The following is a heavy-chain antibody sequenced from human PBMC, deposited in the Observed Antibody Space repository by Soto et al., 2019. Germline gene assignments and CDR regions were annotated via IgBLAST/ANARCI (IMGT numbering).Heavy chain of an antibody. CDR2: IYYSGST. D-gene: IGHD2-2*01. V-gene: IGHV4-59*01. CDR1: GGSISSYY. Sequence: SETLSLTCTVSGGSISSYYWSWIRQPPGKGLEWIGYIYYSGSTNYNPSLKSRVTISVDTSKNQFSLKLSSVTAADTAAYYCARVGCSSTSCYGSFDYWGQGTLVTVSS. J-gene: IGHJ4*02. CDR3: ARVGCSSTSCYGSFDY.